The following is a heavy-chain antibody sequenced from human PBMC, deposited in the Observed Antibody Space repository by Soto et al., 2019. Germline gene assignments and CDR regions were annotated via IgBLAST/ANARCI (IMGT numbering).Heavy chain of an antibody. J-gene: IGHJ4*02. CDR2: IFYSGST. V-gene: IGHV4-31*03. CDR3: ARARSSGWSYFDN. CDR1: GGSISSGDYY. D-gene: IGHD6-19*01. Sequence: QVQLQESGPGLVKPSQTLSLTCTVSGGSISSGDYYWTWIRQHPGKGLEWIGYIFYSGSTYYNPSLKSRVTIPEDTSTDTSKSQFSLKLSSVTAADTAVYYCARARSSGWSYFDNWGQGTLVTVSS.